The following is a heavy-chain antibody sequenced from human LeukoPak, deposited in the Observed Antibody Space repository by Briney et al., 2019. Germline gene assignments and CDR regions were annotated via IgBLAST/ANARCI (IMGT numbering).Heavy chain of an antibody. CDR1: GFTFASYT. Sequence: GGSLRLSCAASGFTFASYTMHWVRQAPGKGLEWVALISLDGSYKFYADSVKGRFTISRDNAKNSLYLQMNSLRAEDTALYHCARGSSSSEGYCYMDVWGKGTTVTVSS. J-gene: IGHJ6*03. CDR2: ISLDGSYK. V-gene: IGHV3-30-3*01. CDR3: ARGSSSSEGYCYMDV. D-gene: IGHD6-6*01.